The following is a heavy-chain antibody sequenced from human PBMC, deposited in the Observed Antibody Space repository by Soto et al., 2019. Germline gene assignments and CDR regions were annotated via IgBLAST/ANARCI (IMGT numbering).Heavy chain of an antibody. Sequence: QVQLVESGGGVVQPGRSLRLSCAASGFTFSSYGMHWVRQAPGKGLEWVAVISYDGSNKYYADSVKGRFTISRDNSKNTLYLQMNRLRAEDTAVYYCAKWLLDYWGQGTLVTVSS. CDR3: AKWLLDY. V-gene: IGHV3-30*18. CDR2: ISYDGSNK. D-gene: IGHD5-12*01. CDR1: GFTFSSYG. J-gene: IGHJ4*02.